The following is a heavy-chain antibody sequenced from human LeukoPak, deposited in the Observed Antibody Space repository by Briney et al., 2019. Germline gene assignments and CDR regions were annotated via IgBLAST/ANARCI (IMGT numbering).Heavy chain of an antibody. CDR1: GGSISSYY. Sequence: SETLSLTCTVSGGSISSYYWGWIRQPPGKGLEWIGYIYYSGTTNYNPSLKSRVTISVATSKNQFSLNLSSVTAADTAVYYCARGGGGEYSSGWYDYWGQGTLVTVSS. V-gene: IGHV4-59*01. CDR2: IYYSGTT. J-gene: IGHJ4*02. D-gene: IGHD6-19*01. CDR3: ARGGGGEYSSGWYDY.